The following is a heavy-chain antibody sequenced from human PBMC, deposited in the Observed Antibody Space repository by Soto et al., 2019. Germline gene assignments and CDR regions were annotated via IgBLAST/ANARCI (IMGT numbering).Heavy chain of an antibody. Sequence: QVQLVQSGAEVKKPGASVKVSCKASGHTFTTYDFCWVRQAPGQGLEWMGWISVYSGNRNYAKKLQGRLTMTTDTSTNTAYMELRSLRSNDTAVYYCAREDYGGFLDSWGQGTLVTVSS. V-gene: IGHV1-18*01. CDR3: AREDYGGFLDS. CDR2: ISVYSGNR. J-gene: IGHJ4*02. D-gene: IGHD4-17*01. CDR1: GHTFTTYD.